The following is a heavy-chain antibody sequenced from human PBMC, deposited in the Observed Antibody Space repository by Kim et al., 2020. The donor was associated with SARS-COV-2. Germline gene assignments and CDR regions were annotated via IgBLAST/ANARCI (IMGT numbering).Heavy chain of an antibody. Sequence: GGSLRLSCAASGFTFSDYYMSWIRQAPGKGLEWVSYISSSSSYTNYADSAKGRFTISRDNAKNSLYLQMNSLRAEDTAVYYCASALRLEDYFDYWGQGTLVTVSS. D-gene: IGHD5-12*01. CDR3: ASALRLEDYFDY. CDR1: GFTFSDYY. J-gene: IGHJ4*02. CDR2: ISSSSSYT. V-gene: IGHV3-11*06.